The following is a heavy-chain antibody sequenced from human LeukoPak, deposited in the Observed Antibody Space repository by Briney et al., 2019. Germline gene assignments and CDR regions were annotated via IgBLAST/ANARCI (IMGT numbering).Heavy chain of an antibody. Sequence: QSGGSLRLSCAASGFTFSSCGMHWVRQAPGKGLEWVAFIRYDGSNKYYADSVKGRFTISRDNSKNTLYLQMNSLRAEDTAVYYCAKDLVAYSSSWYHGGDYWGQGTLVTVSS. J-gene: IGHJ4*02. CDR2: IRYDGSNK. CDR1: GFTFSSCG. V-gene: IGHV3-30*02. CDR3: AKDLVAYSSSWYHGGDY. D-gene: IGHD6-13*01.